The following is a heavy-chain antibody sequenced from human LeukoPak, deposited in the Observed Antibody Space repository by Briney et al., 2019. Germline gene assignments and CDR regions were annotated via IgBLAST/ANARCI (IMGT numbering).Heavy chain of an antibody. CDR3: ARDPRTLNDYGGNSDY. CDR1: GGTFSSYA. D-gene: IGHD4-23*01. CDR2: IIPIFGTA. V-gene: IGHV1-69*01. J-gene: IGHJ4*02. Sequence: ASVKVSCKASGGTFSSYAISWVRQAPGQGLEWMGGIIPIFGTANYAQKFQGRVTITADESTSTAYMELSSLRSEDTAVYYCARDPRTLNDYGGNSDYWGQGTLVTVS.